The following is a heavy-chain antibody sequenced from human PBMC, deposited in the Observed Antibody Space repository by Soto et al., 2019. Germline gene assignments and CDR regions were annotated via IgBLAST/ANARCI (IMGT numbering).Heavy chain of an antibody. CDR1: GFTFSSYG. CDR3: AREQFDILTGLGGPVDAFDI. CDR2: IWYDGSNK. Sequence: PGGSLRLSCAASGFTFSSYGMHWVRQAPGKGLEWVAVIWYDGSNKYYADSVKGRFTISRDNSKNTLYLQMNSLRAEDTAVYYCAREQFDILTGLGGPVDAFDIWGQGTMVTVSS. D-gene: IGHD3-9*01. J-gene: IGHJ3*02. V-gene: IGHV3-33*01.